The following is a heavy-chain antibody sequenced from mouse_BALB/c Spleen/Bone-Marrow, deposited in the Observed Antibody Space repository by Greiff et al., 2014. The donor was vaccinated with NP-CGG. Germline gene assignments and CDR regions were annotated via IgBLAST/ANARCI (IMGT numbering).Heavy chain of an antibody. V-gene: IGHV1-69*01. CDR2: IDTSDSYT. CDR1: GYTFTDYW. CDR3: ESWLYGSSQDFDY. Sequence: VQLQQSGAELVMPGASVKMSCKASGYTFTDYWMHWVKQRPGQGLEWIGAIDTSDSYTSYNQKFKGKATLTVDESSSTAYMQLSSLTSEDAAAYYYESWLYGSSQDFDYWGQGTTLTVSS. J-gene: IGHJ2*01. D-gene: IGHD1-1*01.